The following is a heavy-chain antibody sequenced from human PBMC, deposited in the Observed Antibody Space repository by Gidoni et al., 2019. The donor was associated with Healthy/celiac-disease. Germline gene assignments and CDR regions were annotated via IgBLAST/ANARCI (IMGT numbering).Heavy chain of an antibody. CDR3: AKDAIDCGGDCYYFDY. D-gene: IGHD2-21*02. J-gene: IGHJ4*02. CDR1: GCTSSIYA. V-gene: IGHV3-23*01. Sequence: EVQLLESGGVLVQPGGSLRLSCAASGCTSSIYAMSWVRQAPGKGLEWVSAISGSGGSTYYADSVKGRFTISRDNSKNTLYLQMNSLRAEDTAVYYCAKDAIDCGGDCYYFDYWGQGTLVTVSS. CDR2: ISGSGGST.